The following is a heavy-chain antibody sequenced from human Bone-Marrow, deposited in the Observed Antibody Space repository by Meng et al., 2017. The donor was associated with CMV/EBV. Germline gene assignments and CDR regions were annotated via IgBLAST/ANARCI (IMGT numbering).Heavy chain of an antibody. V-gene: IGHV4-38-2*02. CDR3: SQLELRLPPD. CDR1: GYSISSGFH. Sequence: SETLSLTCTVSGYSISSGFHWGWIRQPPGKGKGLEWIGIIHHSGSTYYNQSLKSRVTIAVDTSKNQFSLKLSSVTAADTAVYYCSQLELRLPPDWGQGKRVTGSS. CDR2: IHHSGST. D-gene: IGHD1-7*01. J-gene: IGHJ4*02.